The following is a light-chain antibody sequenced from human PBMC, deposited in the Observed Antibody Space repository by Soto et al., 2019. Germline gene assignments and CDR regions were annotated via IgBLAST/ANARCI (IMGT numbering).Light chain of an antibody. CDR3: HQYGSSPQT. Sequence: EIVLTQSPGTLSLSPGERATLSCRASQSVSSSYVAWYQQKPGQAPRLLIYGASSRATGIPDRFTGSGSGTDFTLTISRLEPEDFAVFYCHQYGSSPQTFGQGTKVDIK. V-gene: IGKV3-20*01. CDR2: GAS. J-gene: IGKJ1*01. CDR1: QSVSSSY.